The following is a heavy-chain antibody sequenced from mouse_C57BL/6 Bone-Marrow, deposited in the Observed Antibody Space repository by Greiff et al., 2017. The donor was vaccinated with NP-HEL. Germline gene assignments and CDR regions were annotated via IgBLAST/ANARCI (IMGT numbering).Heavy chain of an antibody. D-gene: IGHD2-2*01. CDR3: GRYTMVTNYFDC. CDR2: IRHKANGYTT. V-gene: IGHV7-3*01. J-gene: IGHJ2*01. CDR1: GFTFTDYY. Sequence: EVQLVESGGGLVQPGGSLSLSCAASGFTFTDYYMSWVRQPPGKALEWLGFIRHKANGYTTEYSASVKGRFTISRDNSQSILYLQMNALRADDSATYYWGRYTMVTNYFDCWGKGTTLTVSS.